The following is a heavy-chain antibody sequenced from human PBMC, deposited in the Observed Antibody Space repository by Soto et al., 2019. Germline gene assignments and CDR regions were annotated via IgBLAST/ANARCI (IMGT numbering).Heavy chain of an antibody. Sequence: PSETLSLTCTVSGGSISSSSYYWGWIRQPPGKGLEWIGSIYYSGSTYYNPSLKSRVTISVDTSKNQFSLKLSSVTAADTVVYYCARPLYNGDYGDYVWFDPWGQGTLVTVSS. CDR2: IYYSGST. CDR1: GGSISSSSYY. D-gene: IGHD4-17*01. V-gene: IGHV4-39*01. J-gene: IGHJ5*02. CDR3: ARPLYNGDYGDYVWFDP.